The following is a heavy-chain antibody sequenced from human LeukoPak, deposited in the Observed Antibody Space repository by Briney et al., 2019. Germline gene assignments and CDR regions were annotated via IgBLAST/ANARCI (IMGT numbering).Heavy chain of an antibody. CDR1: GFTFNIYA. V-gene: IGHV3-74*01. J-gene: IGHJ4*02. CDR3: ARIDAY. CDR2: INSDGSTT. Sequence: GGSLRLSCAASGFTFNIYAMSWVRQAPGKGLEWVSSINSDGSTTNYADSVKGRFTISRDNAKNTLYLQMNSLRAEDTAVYYCARIDAYWGQGTLVTVSS.